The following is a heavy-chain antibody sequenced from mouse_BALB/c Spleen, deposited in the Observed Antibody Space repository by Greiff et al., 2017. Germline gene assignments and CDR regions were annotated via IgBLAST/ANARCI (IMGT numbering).Heavy chain of an antibody. J-gene: IGHJ4*01. D-gene: IGHD1-1*01. Sequence: EVHLVESGGGLVQPGGSLRLSCATSGFTFTDYYMSWVRQPPGKALEWLGFIRNKANGYTTEYSASVKGRFTISRDNSQSILYLQMNTLRAEDSATYYCARDIPYYYGSSPYAMDYWGQGTSVTVSS. CDR1: GFTFTDYY. CDR2: IRNKANGYTT. CDR3: ARDIPYYYGSSPYAMDY. V-gene: IGHV7-3*02.